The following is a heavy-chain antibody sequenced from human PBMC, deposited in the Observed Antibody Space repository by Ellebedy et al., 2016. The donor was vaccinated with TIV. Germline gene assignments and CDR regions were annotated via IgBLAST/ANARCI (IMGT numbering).Heavy chain of an antibody. J-gene: IGHJ4*02. CDR2: INAGNANT. D-gene: IGHD2-2*01. CDR3: ARGYCSSTSCLYYPDY. V-gene: IGHV1-3*01. Sequence: ASVKVSCKASGYTFTAYAIHWVRHAPGQRLEWMGWINAGNANTKYSERFQGRVTITTDTSASTAHMELSSLRSEDTAVYNCARGYCSSTSCLYYPDYWGPGTLVTVPS. CDR1: GYTFTAYA.